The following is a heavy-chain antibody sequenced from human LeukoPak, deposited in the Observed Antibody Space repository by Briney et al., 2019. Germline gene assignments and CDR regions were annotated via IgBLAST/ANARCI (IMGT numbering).Heavy chain of an antibody. Sequence: AASVKVSCKASGGTFSIYAISWVRQAPGQGLEWMGGIIPIFGTANYAQKFQGRVTITADESTSTAFMELSSLRSEDTAVYYCARSDYDSSGRYDYWGQGTLVTVSS. CDR2: IIPIFGTA. CDR1: GGTFSIYA. J-gene: IGHJ4*02. D-gene: IGHD3-22*01. V-gene: IGHV1-69*13. CDR3: ARSDYDSSGRYDY.